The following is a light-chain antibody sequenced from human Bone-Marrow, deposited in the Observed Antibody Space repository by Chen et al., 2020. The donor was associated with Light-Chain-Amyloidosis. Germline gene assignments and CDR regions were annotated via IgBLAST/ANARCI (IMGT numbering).Light chain of an antibody. CDR2: QVS. Sequence: EVVLTQSPLSMSVTPGQSASISCRSTQSVVHIDGPTYLNWFQQRPGQSPRRLIYQVSNRDSGVPDRFSGSGSGTEFTLMISRVEAEDVGIYFCMQGTYWPPWTFGQGTKVEI. CDR1: QSVVHIDGPTY. CDR3: MQGTYWPPWT. V-gene: IGKV2-30*02. J-gene: IGKJ1*01.